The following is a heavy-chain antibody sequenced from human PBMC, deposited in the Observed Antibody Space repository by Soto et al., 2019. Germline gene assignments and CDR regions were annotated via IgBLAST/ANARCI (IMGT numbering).Heavy chain of an antibody. Sequence: QMQLVQSGAEVKQTGSSVTVSCKALGNTFTYRYLHWVRQAPGQALEWMGWITPFSGDVHYAQKFQERVSITRCRSINTAYMQMSSLRSEDTAMYFCAGGGAGSGPFTWELPDHWGQGTLVTVSS. CDR2: ITPFSGDV. D-gene: IGHD1-26*01. V-gene: IGHV1-45*02. J-gene: IGHJ4*02. CDR3: AGGGAGSGPFTWELPDH. CDR1: GNTFTYRY.